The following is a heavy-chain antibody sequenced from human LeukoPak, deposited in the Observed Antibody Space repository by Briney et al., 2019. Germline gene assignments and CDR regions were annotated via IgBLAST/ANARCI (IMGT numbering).Heavy chain of an antibody. Sequence: GGSLRLSCAASGFTFSSYGMHWVRQAPGKGLEWVAVISYDGINKYYADSVKGRFTISRDNSKNTLYLQMNSLRREDTAVYYCARLADYDSSGYFDYWGQGTLVTVSS. V-gene: IGHV3-30*03. CDR1: GFTFSSYG. CDR2: ISYDGINK. J-gene: IGHJ4*02. CDR3: ARLADYDSSGYFDY. D-gene: IGHD3-22*01.